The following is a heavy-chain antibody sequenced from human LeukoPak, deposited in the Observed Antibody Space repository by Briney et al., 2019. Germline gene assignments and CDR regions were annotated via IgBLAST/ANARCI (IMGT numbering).Heavy chain of an antibody. Sequence: GGSLRLSCAASGFTFSSYWMSWVRQAPGKGLEWVANIKQDGSEKYHVDSVKGRFTISRDNAKNSLYLQMNSLRAEDTAVYYCARLHDSSGYYVAFDIWGQGTMVTVSS. D-gene: IGHD3-22*01. CDR1: GFTFSSYW. J-gene: IGHJ3*02. V-gene: IGHV3-7*01. CDR3: ARLHDSSGYYVAFDI. CDR2: IKQDGSEK.